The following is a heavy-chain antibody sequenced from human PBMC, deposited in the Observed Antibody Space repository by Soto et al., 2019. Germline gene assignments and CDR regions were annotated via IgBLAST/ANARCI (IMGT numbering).Heavy chain of an antibody. D-gene: IGHD2-2*02. CDR3: ARIPAAIGYMDV. J-gene: IGHJ6*03. CDR1: GFTFDDYA. CDR2: IVWNSGNI. V-gene: IGHV3-9*01. Sequence: EVQLVESGGGLVQPGTSLRLSCAASGFTFDDYAMHWVRQAPGKGLEWVSGIVWNSGNIAYADSVKGRFTISRDNAKNSLYLHMNSLRTEDTALYYCARIPAAIGYMDVWGKGTTVTVSS.